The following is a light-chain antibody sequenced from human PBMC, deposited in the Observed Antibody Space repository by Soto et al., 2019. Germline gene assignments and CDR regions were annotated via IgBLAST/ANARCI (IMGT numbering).Light chain of an antibody. Sequence: EIVLTQSPGTLSLSPGERATLSCRASQSVSSSYLAWYQQKPGQAPRLLIYGASSSSTGIPDRFSGCGSGTDFTLTISRLEPEDFAVYYCQQYGSSPLTFGGGTKVEVK. V-gene: IGKV3-20*01. CDR3: QQYGSSPLT. CDR1: QSVSSSY. J-gene: IGKJ4*01. CDR2: GAS.